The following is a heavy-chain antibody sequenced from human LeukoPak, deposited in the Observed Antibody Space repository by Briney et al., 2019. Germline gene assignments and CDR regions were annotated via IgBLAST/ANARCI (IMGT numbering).Heavy chain of an antibody. Sequence: ASVKVSCKASGDTFSSYGISWVRQAPGQGLEWMGWINVYKGNTDYAQNLQGRVTMATDTSANTVYMELRNLRSDDTAVYYCARVSGREDTAMGTWGQGTLVTVSS. CDR3: ARVSGREDTAMGT. CDR1: GDTFSSYG. V-gene: IGHV1-18*01. D-gene: IGHD5-18*01. CDR2: INVYKGNT. J-gene: IGHJ4*02.